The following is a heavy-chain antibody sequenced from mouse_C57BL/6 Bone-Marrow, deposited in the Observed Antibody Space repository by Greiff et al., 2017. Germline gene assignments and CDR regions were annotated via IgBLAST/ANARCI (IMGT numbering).Heavy chain of an antibody. CDR3: ARMEDYARDY. J-gene: IGHJ4*01. CDR2: IHPNSGST. D-gene: IGHD2-4*01. CDR1: GSTFTSYW. V-gene: IGHV1-64*01. Sequence: QVHLQLPGAERVKPGASVKLSCKASGSTFTSYWMHWVKQRPGEGLEWIGMIHPNSGSTNYNEKFKSKATLTVDKSSSAAYMQLSSLTSEDSAVYYCARMEDYARDYGGQGNSVTVS.